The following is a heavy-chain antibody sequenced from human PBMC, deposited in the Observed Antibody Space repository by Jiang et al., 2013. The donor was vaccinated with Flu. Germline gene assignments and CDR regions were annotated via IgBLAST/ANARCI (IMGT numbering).Heavy chain of an antibody. V-gene: IGHV2-5*02. D-gene: IGHD5-18*01. CDR1: GFSLSTSGVG. J-gene: IGHJ4*02. CDR2: IYWDDDK. CDR3: AHRRGYSYGYESYFDY. Sequence: KPTQTLTLTCTFSGFSLSTSGVGVGWIRQPPGKALEWLALIYWDDDKRYSPSLKSRLTITKDTSKNQVVLTMTNMDPVDTATYYCAHRRGYSYGYESYFDYWGQGTLVTVSS.